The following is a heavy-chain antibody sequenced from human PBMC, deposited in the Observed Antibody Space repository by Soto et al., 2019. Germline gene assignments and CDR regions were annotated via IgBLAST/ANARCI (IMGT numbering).Heavy chain of an antibody. CDR2: ISSSGSTI. Sequence: GGSLRLSCAASGFTFSDYYMSWIRQAPGKGLEWVSYISSSGSTIYYADSVKGRFTISRDNAKNSLYLQMNSLRAEDTAVYYCSIAAAGTPFTFDYWGQGTLVTV. V-gene: IGHV3-11*01. J-gene: IGHJ4*02. CDR3: SIAAAGTPFTFDY. D-gene: IGHD6-13*01. CDR1: GFTFSDYY.